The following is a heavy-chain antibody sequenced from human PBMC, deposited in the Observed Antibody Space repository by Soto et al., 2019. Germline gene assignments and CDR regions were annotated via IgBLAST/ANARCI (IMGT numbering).Heavy chain of an antibody. CDR1: GFTFSSYA. CDR2: ISGSGGST. J-gene: IGHJ4*02. D-gene: IGHD3-10*01. V-gene: IGHV3-23*01. Sequence: GGSLRLSCAASGFTFSSYAMSWVRQAPGKGLEWVSAISGSGGSTYYADSVKGRFTISRDNSKNTLYLQMNSLRAEDTAVYYCAKDRAYYYGSGSYPYYWGQGTLVTVSS. CDR3: AKDRAYYYGSGSYPYY.